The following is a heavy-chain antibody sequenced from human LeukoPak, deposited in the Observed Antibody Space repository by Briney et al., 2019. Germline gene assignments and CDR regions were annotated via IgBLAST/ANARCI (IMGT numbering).Heavy chain of an antibody. CDR2: ISSSGSTI. Sequence: GGSLRLSCAASGFTFSSYAMNWVRQAPGKGLEWVSYISSSGSTIYYADSVKGRFTIPRENAKNSLYLQMNSLRAEDMAVYYCARDSGFDWLSFDYWGQGTLVTVSS. D-gene: IGHD3-9*01. CDR3: ARDSGFDWLSFDY. CDR1: GFTFSSYA. J-gene: IGHJ4*02. V-gene: IGHV3-48*03.